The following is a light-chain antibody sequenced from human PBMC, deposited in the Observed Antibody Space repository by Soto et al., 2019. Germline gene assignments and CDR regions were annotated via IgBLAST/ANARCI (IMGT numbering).Light chain of an antibody. CDR2: KAS. V-gene: IGKV1-5*03. J-gene: IGKJ1*01. CDR1: QSISNW. Sequence: DLQMTQSTSTMSASLGERVAIGCMASQSISNWLAWYQQRPGKASKLLIYKASNLESGVPSRFSGSGSGTEFTLITSSLQPDDFATYYCQPYNSYSWTVGPGTKVEIK. CDR3: QPYNSYSWT.